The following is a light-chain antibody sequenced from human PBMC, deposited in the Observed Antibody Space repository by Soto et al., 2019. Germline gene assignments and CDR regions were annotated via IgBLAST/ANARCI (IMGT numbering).Light chain of an antibody. CDR1: QSISTY. CDR3: QQSYSTPRT. V-gene: IGKV1-39*01. CDR2: DAS. Sequence: DLQMTQSPSSLSASVGDRVTITCRASQSISTYLNWYQQKPGKAPKLLIYDASSLQSGVPSRFSGSGSGTDFTLTISSLQPEDSASFYCQQSYSTPRTFGQGTKVEIK. J-gene: IGKJ1*01.